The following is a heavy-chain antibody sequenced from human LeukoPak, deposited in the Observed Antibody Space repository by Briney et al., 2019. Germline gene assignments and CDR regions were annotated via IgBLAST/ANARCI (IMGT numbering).Heavy chain of an antibody. CDR3: AREVYNWNYGWFDP. CDR2: IYSGGST. Sequence: GGSLRLSCAASGFTVSSNYMSWVRQAPGKGLEWVSVIYSGGSTYYADSVKGRFTISRDNSKNTLYLQMNSLRAEDTAVYYCAREVYNWNYGWFDPWGQGTLVTVSS. V-gene: IGHV3-66*02. J-gene: IGHJ5*02. CDR1: GFTVSSNY. D-gene: IGHD1-7*01.